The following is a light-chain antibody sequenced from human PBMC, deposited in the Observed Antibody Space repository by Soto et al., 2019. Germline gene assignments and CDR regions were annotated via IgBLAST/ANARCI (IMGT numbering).Light chain of an antibody. CDR2: GAS. V-gene: IGKV3-15*01. Sequence: EMLMTQSPATLSVSPGERATLSCRASQGVGSNLAWYQQKPGQAPRLLIYGASTRATGIPARFSGSGSGTEFTLTISSLQSEDFAVYYCQQYNNWPLTFGQGTRLEIK. J-gene: IGKJ5*01. CDR3: QQYNNWPLT. CDR1: QGVGSN.